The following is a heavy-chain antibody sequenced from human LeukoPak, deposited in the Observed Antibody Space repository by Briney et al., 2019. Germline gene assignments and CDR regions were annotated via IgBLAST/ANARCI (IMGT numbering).Heavy chain of an antibody. J-gene: IGHJ4*02. V-gene: IGHV3-7*01. CDR3: ARDALRFLEWFIYYFDY. CDR2: IKQDGSEK. D-gene: IGHD3-3*01. CDR1: GFTFSSYW. Sequence: GGSLRLSCAASGFTFSSYWMSWVRQAPGKGLEWVANIKQDGSEKYYVDSVKGRFTISRDNAKNSLYLQMNSLRAEDTAVYYCARDALRFLEWFIYYFDYWGQGTLVTVSS.